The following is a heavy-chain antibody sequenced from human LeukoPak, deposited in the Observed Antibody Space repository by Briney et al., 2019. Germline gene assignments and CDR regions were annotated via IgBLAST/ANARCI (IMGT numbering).Heavy chain of an antibody. Sequence: GGSLRLSLATSGFTFGTYATGWASQAPGRGREWVSSISGSGGSTNYADTVKGPFTISRDNSKNTLYLRMNSLRAEDTAVYYCAKEGIGDSFDYWGQGTLVTVSS. V-gene: IGHV3-23*01. D-gene: IGHD3-22*01. CDR2: ISGSGGST. CDR1: GFTFGTYA. J-gene: IGHJ4*02. CDR3: AKEGIGDSFDY.